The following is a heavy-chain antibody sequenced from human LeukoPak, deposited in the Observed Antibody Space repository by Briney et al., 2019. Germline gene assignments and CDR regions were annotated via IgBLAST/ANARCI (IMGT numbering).Heavy chain of an antibody. Sequence: PGGSLRLSCAGSGFTFSSYAMSWVRQAPGKGLEWVSAISGSGGSTYYADSVKGRFTISRDNSKNTLYLQMNSLRAEDTAVYYCAKMEGTYYYDSSGSPDAFDIWGQGTMVTVSS. J-gene: IGHJ3*02. D-gene: IGHD3-22*01. V-gene: IGHV3-23*01. CDR3: AKMEGTYYYDSSGSPDAFDI. CDR1: GFTFSSYA. CDR2: ISGSGGST.